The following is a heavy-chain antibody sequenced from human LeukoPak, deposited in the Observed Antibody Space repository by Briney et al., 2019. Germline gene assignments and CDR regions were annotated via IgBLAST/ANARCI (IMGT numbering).Heavy chain of an antibody. Sequence: GGSLRLSCAASGFTFSSYAMYWVRQAPGKGLEWGAVISYEGNNKYYADSVKGRFTISRDNSKNTLYLQMNSLRAEDTAVYYCARAGEKGDRSGYYYFDYWGQGILVTVSS. CDR1: GFTFSSYA. CDR3: ARAGEKGDRSGYYYFDY. V-gene: IGHV3-30*04. J-gene: IGHJ4*02. CDR2: ISYEGNNK. D-gene: IGHD6-19*01.